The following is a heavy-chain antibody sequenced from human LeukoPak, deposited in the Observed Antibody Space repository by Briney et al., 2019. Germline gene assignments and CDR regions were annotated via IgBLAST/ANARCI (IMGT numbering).Heavy chain of an antibody. J-gene: IGHJ6*03. Sequence: ASETLSLTCTVSGGSISSYYWSWIRQPPGKGLEWIGYIYYSGSTNYNPSLKSRVTISVDTSKNQFSLKLSSVTAADTAVYYCTLRTGTNPIGGYYYYYMDVWGKGTTVTVSS. D-gene: IGHD1-7*01. CDR2: IYYSGST. CDR3: TLRTGTNPIGGYYYYYMDV. V-gene: IGHV4-59*08. CDR1: GGSISSYY.